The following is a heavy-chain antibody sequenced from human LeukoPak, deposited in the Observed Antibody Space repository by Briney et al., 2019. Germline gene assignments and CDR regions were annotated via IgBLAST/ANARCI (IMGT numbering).Heavy chain of an antibody. CDR3: ARTVGYSYGYPSTKTPDY. J-gene: IGHJ4*02. D-gene: IGHD5-18*01. V-gene: IGHV3-66*02. CDR1: GFTVSSNY. Sequence: GGSLRLSCAASGFTVSSNYMSWVRQAPGKGLEWGSVIYSGGSTYYADSVKGRFTISRDNSKNTLYLQMNRLRAEDTAVYYCARTVGYSYGYPSTKTPDYWGQGTLVTVSS. CDR2: IYSGGST.